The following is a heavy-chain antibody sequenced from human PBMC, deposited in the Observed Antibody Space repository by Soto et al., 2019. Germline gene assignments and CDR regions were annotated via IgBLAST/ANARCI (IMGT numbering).Heavy chain of an antibody. J-gene: IGHJ4*02. CDR1: GFTCSSYA. V-gene: IGHV3-23*01. D-gene: IGHD6-13*01. Sequence: EVQLLESGGGLVQPGGSLRLSCAASGFTCSSYAMSWVRQAPGKGLEWVSAISGSGGNTYYADSVKGRFTISRDNSKNTLYLQMNSLRAEDTAVYYCAKVPIRIAAAPLDYWGQGTLVTVSS. CDR3: AKVPIRIAAAPLDY. CDR2: ISGSGGNT.